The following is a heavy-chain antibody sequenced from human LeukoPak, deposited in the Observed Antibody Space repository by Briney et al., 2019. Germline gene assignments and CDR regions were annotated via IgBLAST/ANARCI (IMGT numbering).Heavy chain of an antibody. CDR2: ISSSGSTK. J-gene: IGHJ4*02. V-gene: IGHV3-48*01. CDR3: ARGGLSIMGY. D-gene: IGHD2/OR15-2a*01. Sequence: GGSLRLSCAASGFTFSSYAMSWVRQAPGKGLEWVSYISSSGSTKYYADSVKGRFTISRDNARNSLYLQMNSLRAEDTAVYFCARGGLSIMGYWGQGTLVTVSS. CDR1: GFTFSSYA.